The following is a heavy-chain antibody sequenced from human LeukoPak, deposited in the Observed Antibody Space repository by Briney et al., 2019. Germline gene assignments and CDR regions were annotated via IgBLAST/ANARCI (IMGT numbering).Heavy chain of an antibody. CDR2: LPNSGSST. CDR1: GFTFSSYA. V-gene: IGHV3-23*01. J-gene: IGHJ4*02. D-gene: IGHD4-11*01. CDR3: AKVDYNGRYEDY. Sequence: PGGSLRLSCAASGFTFSSYAMNWVRQAPGKGLEWVSSLPNSGSSTYYADSVKGRFTISRDNPENTLYLQMNNLRAEDTALYYCAKVDYNGRYEDYWGQGTLVTVSS.